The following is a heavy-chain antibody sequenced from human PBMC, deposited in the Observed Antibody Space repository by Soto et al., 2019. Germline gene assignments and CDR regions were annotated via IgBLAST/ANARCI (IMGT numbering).Heavy chain of an antibody. CDR3: ARAVAGQVRSAWTWLDY. V-gene: IGHV3-30-3*01. J-gene: IGHJ4*02. CDR1: GFTFRDYA. D-gene: IGHD1-1*01. Sequence: QVQLVEAGGGVVQPGSSLRLSCEASGFTFRDYAMHWVRQAPGKGLEWVAAIPSDGSAQHYADSVKGRFSISRDNSKNTLSLQMNSLRHEDAALYYCARAVAGQVRSAWTWLDYWGQGTLVTVSS. CDR2: IPSDGSAQ.